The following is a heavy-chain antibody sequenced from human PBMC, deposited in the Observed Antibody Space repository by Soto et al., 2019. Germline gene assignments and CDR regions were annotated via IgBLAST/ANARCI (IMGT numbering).Heavy chain of an antibody. V-gene: IGHV4-31*03. CDR3: ARADYYDSSGYYYVVFDI. D-gene: IGHD3-22*01. CDR1: GGSISSGGYY. CDR2: IYYSGST. Sequence: QVQLQESGPGLVKPSQTLSLTCTVSGGSISSGGYYWSWIRQHPGKGLEWIGHIYYSGSTYYNPSLKSRVTISRDTSKNQVSPKLSSVTAGDTAGYYCARADYYDSSGYYYVVFDIWGQGTMVTVSS. J-gene: IGHJ3*02.